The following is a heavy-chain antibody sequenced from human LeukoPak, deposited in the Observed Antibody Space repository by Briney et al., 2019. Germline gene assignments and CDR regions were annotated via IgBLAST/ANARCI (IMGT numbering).Heavy chain of an antibody. V-gene: IGHV4-61*02. CDR3: ASEVPPSIDYFQH. Sequence: SETLSLTCTVSGGSLSSGTYFWSWIRQPAGKGLEWIGRIYTSGSTNYNPSLKSRVTMSVDTSRNQFSLRLSSVTAADTAVYYCASEVPPSIDYFQHWGQGTLVTVSS. J-gene: IGHJ1*01. D-gene: IGHD2-2*02. CDR1: GGSLSSGTYF. CDR2: IYTSGST.